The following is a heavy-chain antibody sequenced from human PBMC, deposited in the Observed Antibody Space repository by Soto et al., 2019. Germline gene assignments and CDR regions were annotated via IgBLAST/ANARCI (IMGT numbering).Heavy chain of an antibody. CDR1: GYSFTIYC. D-gene: IGHD6-6*01. V-gene: IGHV5-51*01. CDR3: ARRAAAHHYYYGMDV. CDR2: IYPGDSDT. Sequence: LGESLKISCKGSGYSFTIYCIGWVLQMPGKGLEWMGIIYPGDSDTRYSPSFQGQVTISADKSISTAYLQWSSLKASDTAMYYCARRAAAHHYYYGMDVWGQGTTVTVSS. J-gene: IGHJ6*01.